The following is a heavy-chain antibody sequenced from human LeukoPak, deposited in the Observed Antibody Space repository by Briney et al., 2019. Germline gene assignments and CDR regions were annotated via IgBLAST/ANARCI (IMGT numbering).Heavy chain of an antibody. V-gene: IGHV1-69*04. CDR1: GGTFSSYA. Sequence: SVKVSCKASGGTFSSYAISWVRQAPGQGLKWMGRIIPILGIANYAQKFQGRVTITADKSTSTAYMELSSLRSEDTAVYYCARPLHQLDSSRVRVDAFDIWGQGTMVTVSS. J-gene: IGHJ3*02. CDR3: ARPLHQLDSSRVRVDAFDI. D-gene: IGHD6-13*01. CDR2: IIPILGIA.